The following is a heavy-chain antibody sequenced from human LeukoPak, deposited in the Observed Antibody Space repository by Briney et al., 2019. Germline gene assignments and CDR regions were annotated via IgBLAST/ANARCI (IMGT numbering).Heavy chain of an antibody. D-gene: IGHD3-3*01. V-gene: IGHV3-30-3*01. J-gene: IGHJ6*02. Sequence: GGSLRLSCAASGFTFASYAMHWVRQAPGKGLEWVAVTSYDGNNKYYAESVKGRFTISRDNPKNTIYLQMNSLRAEDTALYFCARDTGTYYDFWGSYLSYGMDVWGQGTTVAVSS. CDR1: GFTFASYA. CDR3: ARDTGTYYDFWGSYLSYGMDV. CDR2: TSYDGNNK.